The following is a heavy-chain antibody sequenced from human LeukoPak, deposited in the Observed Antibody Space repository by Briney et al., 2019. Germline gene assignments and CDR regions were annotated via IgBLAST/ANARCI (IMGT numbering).Heavy chain of an antibody. J-gene: IGHJ4*02. CDR2: FNHNGIT. CDR3: ARGNRRLGYYGSGSRLPFDS. V-gene: IGHV4-34*01. D-gene: IGHD3-10*01. Sequence: SETLSFTCGVYGGSFSAYDYWIWIRQPPGKGLEWIGEFNHNGITSYNPSLKSRVTISIDTSKSQFSLKLNSVTAADTAVYYCARGNRRLGYYGSGSRLPFDSWGQGTLVTVSS. CDR1: GGSFSAYDY.